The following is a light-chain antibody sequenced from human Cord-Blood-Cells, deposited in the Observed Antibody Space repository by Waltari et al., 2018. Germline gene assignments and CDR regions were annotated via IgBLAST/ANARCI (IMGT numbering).Light chain of an antibody. CDR1: QSVSSN. CDR2: GAS. CDR3: QQYNSWPLT. Sequence: EIVMTQSPAPLSVSPGERATHSCRASQSVSSNFGWYQQKPGKAPRLLSYGASTRATGIPARFSGSGSGTEFTLTISSLQSEDFAVYYCQQYNSWPLTFGGGTKVEIK. V-gene: IGKV3-15*01. J-gene: IGKJ4*01.